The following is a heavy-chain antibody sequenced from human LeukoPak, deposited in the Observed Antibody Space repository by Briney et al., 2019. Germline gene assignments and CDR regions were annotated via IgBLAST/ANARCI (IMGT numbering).Heavy chain of an antibody. CDR1: GYTFTSYY. J-gene: IGHJ6*02. CDR2: INPSGGST. CDR3: ARRAPGATDYYYYGMDV. V-gene: IGHV1-46*01. Sequence: ASVKVSCKASGYTFTSYYMHWVRQAPGQGLKWMGIINPSGGSTTYAQNFQGRVTMTGDTSTSTVYMELSSLRSEDTAIYYCARRAPGATDYYYYGMDVWGQGTTVTVSS. D-gene: IGHD1-26*01.